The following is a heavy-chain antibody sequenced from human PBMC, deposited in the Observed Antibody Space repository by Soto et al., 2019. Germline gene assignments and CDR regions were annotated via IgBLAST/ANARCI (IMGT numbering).Heavy chain of an antibody. CDR1: GFIFSGYA. V-gene: IGHV3-30-3*01. CDR3: ARGYDYVWGSYRYTAAFDY. CDR2: ISDDGSNK. J-gene: IGHJ4*02. Sequence: GGSLRLSCAASGFIFSGYAMIWVREAPGKGLEWVAVISDDGSNKNYADSVKGRFTISRDKSKNTLYLQMNSLRAKDTAVYYCARGYDYVWGSYRYTAAFDYWGQGTLVTISS. D-gene: IGHD3-16*02.